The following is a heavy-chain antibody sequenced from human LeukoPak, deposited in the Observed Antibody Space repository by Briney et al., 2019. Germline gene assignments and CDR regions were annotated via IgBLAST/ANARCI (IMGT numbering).Heavy chain of an antibody. D-gene: IGHD3-10*01. CDR2: ISYDGSNK. V-gene: IGHV3-30*18. CDR3: AKGTYSYGSTVSAGSWYFDL. J-gene: IGHJ2*01. Sequence: GRSLRLSCAASGFTFSSYGMHWVRQAPGKGLEWVAVISYDGSNKYYADSVKGRFTISRDNSKDTLYLQMNSMRAEDTAVYNCAKGTYSYGSTVSAGSWYFDLWGRGTLVTVSS. CDR1: GFTFSSYG.